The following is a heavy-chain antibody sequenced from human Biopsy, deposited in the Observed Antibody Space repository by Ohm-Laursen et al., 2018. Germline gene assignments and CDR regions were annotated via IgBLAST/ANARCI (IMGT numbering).Heavy chain of an antibody. D-gene: IGHD3-22*01. Sequence: SPRLSCTASGFTFSRHGMHWVRQAPGKGLAWVAVIWSDGNNKYYADSVKGRFTISRDTSRNTLYMQMNSLRVEDTALYYCARDAEEFDSSGPRFDYWGQGTLVTVSS. CDR3: ARDAEEFDSSGPRFDY. CDR2: IWSDGNNK. V-gene: IGHV3-33*01. J-gene: IGHJ4*02. CDR1: GFTFSRHG.